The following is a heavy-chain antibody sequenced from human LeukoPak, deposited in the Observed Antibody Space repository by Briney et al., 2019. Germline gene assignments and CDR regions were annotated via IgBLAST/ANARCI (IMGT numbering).Heavy chain of an antibody. CDR3: ARLWFGESLDAFDI. CDR1: GGSISSSSYY. Sequence: SETLSLTCTVSGGSISSSSYYWGWIRQPPGKGLEWIGSIYYSGSTYYNPSLKSRVTISVDTSKNQFSLTLSSVTAADTAVYYCARLWFGESLDAFDIWGQGTMVTVSS. V-gene: IGHV4-39*01. J-gene: IGHJ3*02. D-gene: IGHD3-10*01. CDR2: IYYSGST.